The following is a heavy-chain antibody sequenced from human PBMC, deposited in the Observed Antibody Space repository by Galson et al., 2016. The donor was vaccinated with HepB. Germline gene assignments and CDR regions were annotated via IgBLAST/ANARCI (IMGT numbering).Heavy chain of an antibody. Sequence: SETLSLTCTVSGGSITSHSWSWIRQPPGKGLEWIGVIYYSGSADYNPSLIGRVTMSLDTSKNQFSLNLNSVTATDTAVYYCARVVPLYSSGPYYFDYWGQGTLVTVSS. CDR2: IYYSGSA. CDR1: GGSITSHS. J-gene: IGHJ4*02. CDR3: ARVVPLYSSGPYYFDY. V-gene: IGHV4-59*11. D-gene: IGHD5-18*01.